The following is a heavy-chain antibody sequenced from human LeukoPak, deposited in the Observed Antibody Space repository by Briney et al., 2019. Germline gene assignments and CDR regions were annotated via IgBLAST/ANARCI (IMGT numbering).Heavy chain of an antibody. J-gene: IGHJ4*02. CDR2: ISSSGSTI. CDR1: GFTFSSYE. CDR3: ARDVAPAAGFDY. Sequence: PGGSLRLSCAASGFTFSSYEMNWVRQAPGKGLEWASYISSSGSTIYYADSVKGRFTISRDNAKNSLYLQMNSLRAEDTAVYYCARDVAPAAGFDYWGQGTLVTVSS. D-gene: IGHD6-13*01. V-gene: IGHV3-48*03.